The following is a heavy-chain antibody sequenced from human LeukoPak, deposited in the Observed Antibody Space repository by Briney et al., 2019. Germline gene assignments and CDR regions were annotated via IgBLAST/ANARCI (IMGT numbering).Heavy chain of an antibody. CDR2: MRSDGSTK. J-gene: IGHJ4*02. CDR1: GFTFSNYA. CDR3: AKGYDSSGFYLDY. Sequence: GGSLRLSCAASGFTFSNYAMHWVPQAPGKGLEWVAYMRSDGSTKYYADSVKSRFTISRDNSKNTLYVQMNSLRAEDTAVYYCAKGYDSSGFYLDYWGQGTLVTVSS. D-gene: IGHD3-22*01. V-gene: IGHV3-30*02.